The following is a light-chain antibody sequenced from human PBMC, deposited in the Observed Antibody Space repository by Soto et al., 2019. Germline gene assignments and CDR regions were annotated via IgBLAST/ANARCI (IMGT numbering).Light chain of an antibody. J-gene: IGLJ2*01. CDR1: DSNIGSNH. Sequence: QSVLTQPPSASGTPGQRVTISCSGSDSNIGSNHVYWYQQVPGTAPKFLIDSQDQRPSGVPDRFTGSKSGTSASLAISGLRSEDEADYYCAVWDNSLNGVAFGGGTKLTVL. V-gene: IGLV1-47*02. CDR2: SQD. CDR3: AVWDNSLNGVA.